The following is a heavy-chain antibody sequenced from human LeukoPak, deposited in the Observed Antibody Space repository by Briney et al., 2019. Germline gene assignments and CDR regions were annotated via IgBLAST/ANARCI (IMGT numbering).Heavy chain of an antibody. V-gene: IGHV3-74*01. J-gene: IGHJ4*02. CDR1: GFTFSSYW. D-gene: IGHD5-12*01. CDR3: VAWQIDS. Sequence: GGSLRLSCAASGFTFSSYWMHWVRQAPGKGLVWVSRINSDGSSTSYADSVKGRFTISRDTSKNTLYLQVNSLRAEDTAVYYCVAWQIDSWGQGTLVTVSS. CDR2: INSDGSST.